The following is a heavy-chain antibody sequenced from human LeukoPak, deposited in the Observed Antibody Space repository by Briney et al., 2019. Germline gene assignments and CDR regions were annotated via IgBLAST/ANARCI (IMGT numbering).Heavy chain of an antibody. CDR1: RFNFSSFW. D-gene: IGHD5-24*01. V-gene: IGHV3-23*01. CDR3: ARDVRGDGYDLRVVDY. Sequence: GGSLRLSCAASRFNFSSFWMRCVRQAPGKGLEWVSSISGSGYTTYYGDSVKGRFTISRDNSKNTLYLQMNSLRAEDTAVYYCARDVRGDGYDLRVVDYWGQGTLVTVSS. CDR2: ISGSGYTT. J-gene: IGHJ4*02.